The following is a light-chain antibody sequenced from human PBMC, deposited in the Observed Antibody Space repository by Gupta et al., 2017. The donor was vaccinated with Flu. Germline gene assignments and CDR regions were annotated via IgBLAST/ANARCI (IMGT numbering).Light chain of an antibody. J-gene: IGKJ1*01. CDR1: QSVSSN. V-gene: IGKV3-11*01. Sequence: PATLSLSPGERATLSCRASQSVSSNLAWYQQKPGQAPRLLISDASSRATGIPARFSGSGSGTEFTLTISSLQPEDFAVYYCQQRSNWPHTFGQGTQVEIK. CDR2: DAS. CDR3: QQRSNWPHT.